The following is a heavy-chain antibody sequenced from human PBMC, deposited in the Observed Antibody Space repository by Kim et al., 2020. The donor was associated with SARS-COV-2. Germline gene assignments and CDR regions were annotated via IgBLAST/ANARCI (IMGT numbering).Heavy chain of an antibody. CDR2: VRSKTYGGAT. CDR3: SRVGAVGGSSVDY. J-gene: IGHJ4*02. Sequence: GGSLRLSCTAFGLTFGNAAVSWFRQAPGKGLEWVGFVRSKTYGGATEYAASVKGRFTISRDDSKSFAYLQMNSLKTEDTAIYYCSRVGAVGGSSVDYWGQGTLVTVSS. CDR1: GLTFGNAA. V-gene: IGHV3-49*03. D-gene: IGHD2-15*01.